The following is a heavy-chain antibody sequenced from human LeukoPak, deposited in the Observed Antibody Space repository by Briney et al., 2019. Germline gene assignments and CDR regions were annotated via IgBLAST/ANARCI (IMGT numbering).Heavy chain of an antibody. J-gene: IGHJ4*02. Sequence: PSETLSLTCTVSGDSINSYYWAWIRQPPGKGLEWIGFIHYSGSTTYNPSLKSRVTISIETSKTQFSLKLNFVTAADTAVYFCVRLGRCSGGHCLDDYWGQGTLVTVSS. CDR2: IHYSGST. CDR3: VRLGRCSGGHCLDDY. D-gene: IGHD2-15*01. V-gene: IGHV4-59*01. CDR1: GDSINSYY.